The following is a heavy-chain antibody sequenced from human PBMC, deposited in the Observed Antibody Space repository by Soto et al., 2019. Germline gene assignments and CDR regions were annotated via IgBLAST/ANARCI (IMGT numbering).Heavy chain of an antibody. CDR2: VSYTGNT. CDR3: ARVSPF. V-gene: IGHV4-31*03. J-gene: IGHJ4*02. CDR1: CCSIGNGGYW. Sequence: SQTLSLTCTFSCCSIGNGGYWWSWIRQHPGRGLEWIGFVSYTGNTQYNPSLKSRVNISVDTSTKQFSLKLSSVTAADTAVHYCARVSPFWGKGTLVPVSS.